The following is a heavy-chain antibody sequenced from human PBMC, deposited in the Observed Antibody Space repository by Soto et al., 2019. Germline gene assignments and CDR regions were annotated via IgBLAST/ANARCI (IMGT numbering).Heavy chain of an antibody. J-gene: IGHJ5*02. CDR2: IYYSGST. Sequence: SETLSLTCTVSGGSISSSSYYWGWIRQPPGKGLEWIGSIYYSGSTYYNPSLKSRVTVSVDTSKNQFSLKLSSVTAADTAVYYCARVRLVIIGPPYGWFDPWGQGTLVTVSS. CDR1: GGSISSSSYY. V-gene: IGHV4-39*01. CDR3: ARVRLVIIGPPYGWFDP. D-gene: IGHD3-9*01.